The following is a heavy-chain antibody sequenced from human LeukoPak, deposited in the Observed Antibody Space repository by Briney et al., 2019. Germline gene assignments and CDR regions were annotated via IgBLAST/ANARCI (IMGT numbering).Heavy chain of an antibody. D-gene: IGHD6-13*01. J-gene: IGHJ6*03. CDR1: GYTFTGYY. CDR2: INPNSGGT. V-gene: IGHV1-2*02. Sequence: ASVKVSCKASGYTFTGYYMHWVRQASGQGLEWMGWINPNSGGTNYAQKFQGRVTMTRDTSISTAYMELSRLRSDDTAVYYCARDGSSWLKAYYYYYYMDVWGKGTTVTVSS. CDR3: ARDGSSWLKAYYYYYYMDV.